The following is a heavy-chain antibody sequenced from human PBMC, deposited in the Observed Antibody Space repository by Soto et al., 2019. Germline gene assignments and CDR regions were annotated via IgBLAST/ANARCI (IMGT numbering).Heavy chain of an antibody. D-gene: IGHD3-22*01. V-gene: IGHV1-69*01. CDR1: GGTFSSYA. CDR2: IIPIFGTA. Sequence: QVQLVQSGAEVKKPGSSVKVSCKASGGTFSSYAISWVRQAPGQGLEWMGGIIPIFGTANYAQKFQGRVTITADESTSTAYMELSSLRSEDTAVYYCARVTTSTYYYSSSRWFDPWGQGTLVTVSS. J-gene: IGHJ5*02. CDR3: ARVTTSTYYYSSSRWFDP.